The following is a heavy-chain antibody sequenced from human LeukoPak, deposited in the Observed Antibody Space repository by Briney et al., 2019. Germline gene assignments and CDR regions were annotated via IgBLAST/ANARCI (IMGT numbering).Heavy chain of an antibody. D-gene: IGHD3-10*01. V-gene: IGHV4-59*08. Sequence: SETLSLTCTVSGGSISSYYWSWIRQPPGKGLEWVGYIYYSGSTNYNPSLNRQVPISVDKYKNQYSLNLSSVPAADTAVYYCAGHGSGGATITVVRGVMYYFDYWGQGTLVTVSS. J-gene: IGHJ4*02. CDR3: AGHGSGGATITVVRGVMYYFDY. CDR2: IYYSGST. CDR1: GGSISSYY.